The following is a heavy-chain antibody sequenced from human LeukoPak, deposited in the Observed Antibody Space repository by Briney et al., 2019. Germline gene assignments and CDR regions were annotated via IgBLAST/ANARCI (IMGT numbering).Heavy chain of an antibody. CDR1: GFAFSSYA. CDR3: AKTRRDGYYYAHYFDY. Sequence: GGSLRLSCAASGFAFSSYAMSWVRQAPGKGLEWVSAISGSGGSTYYADSVKGRFTISRDNSKNTLYLQMNSLRAEDTAVHYCAKTRRDGYYYAHYFDYWGQGTLVTVSS. V-gene: IGHV3-23*01. CDR2: ISGSGGST. J-gene: IGHJ4*02. D-gene: IGHD3-22*01.